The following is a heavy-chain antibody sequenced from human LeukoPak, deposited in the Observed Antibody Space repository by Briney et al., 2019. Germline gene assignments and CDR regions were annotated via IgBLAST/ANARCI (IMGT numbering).Heavy chain of an antibody. Sequence: GASVKVSCKASGYTFTGYYMHRVRQAPGQGLEWMGWINPNSGGTNYAQKFQGRVTMTRDTSISTAYMELSRLRSDDTAVYYCARVLGELLSLPFDYWGQGTLVTVSS. D-gene: IGHD1-26*01. J-gene: IGHJ4*02. CDR2: INPNSGGT. CDR3: ARVLGELLSLPFDY. V-gene: IGHV1-2*02. CDR1: GYTFTGYY.